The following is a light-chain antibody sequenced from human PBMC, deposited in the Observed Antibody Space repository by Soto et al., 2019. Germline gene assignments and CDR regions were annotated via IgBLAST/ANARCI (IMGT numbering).Light chain of an antibody. V-gene: IGKV3-11*01. CDR2: DAS. J-gene: IGKJ5*01. Sequence: ELVLTPSPATRSLSPGARATLSCRASQSVTNSLAWYQKKPGQDPRILVYDASNRATGIPTRFSGSGSGTDFNLTISKLEPEELAVYYCQQRSNWTITVGQRPRLEIK. CDR3: QQRSNWTIT. CDR1: QSVTNS.